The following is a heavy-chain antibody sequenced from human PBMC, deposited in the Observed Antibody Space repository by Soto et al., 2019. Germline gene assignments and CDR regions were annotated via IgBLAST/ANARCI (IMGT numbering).Heavy chain of an antibody. CDR1: GGSISSYY. Sequence: SETLSLTCTVSGGSISSYYWSWIRQPPGKGLEWIGYIYYSGSTNYNPSLKSRVTISVDTSKNQFSLKLSSVTAADTAVYYCARLPKSYGDLNYYYYYGMDVWGQGTTVTVSS. J-gene: IGHJ6*02. CDR3: ARLPKSYGDLNYYYYYGMDV. CDR2: IYYSGST. V-gene: IGHV4-59*08. D-gene: IGHD4-17*01.